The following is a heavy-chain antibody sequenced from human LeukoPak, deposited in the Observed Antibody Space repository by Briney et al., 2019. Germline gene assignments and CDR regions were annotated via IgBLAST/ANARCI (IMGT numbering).Heavy chain of an antibody. CDR1: GYSISSGYY. V-gene: IGHV4-38-2*01. D-gene: IGHD3-22*01. Sequence: KPSGTLSLTCAVSGYSISSGYYWGWIRQPPGKGLEWIGSIYHSGSTYYNPSLNSRVTISLDTSKNQFSLKLSSVNAADTAVYYCARDNYYDTSGHGYWGQGTLVTVSS. J-gene: IGHJ4*02. CDR2: IYHSGST. CDR3: ARDNYYDTSGHGY.